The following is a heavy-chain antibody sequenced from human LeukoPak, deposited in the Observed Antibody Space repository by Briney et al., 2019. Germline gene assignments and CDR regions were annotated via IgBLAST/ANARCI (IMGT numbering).Heavy chain of an antibody. CDR3: VGPDSQFDC. V-gene: IGHV3-23*01. D-gene: IGHD3-10*01. Sequence: GGSLRLSCAASGFTFSSYAMNWVRQAPGKELEWVSAISGSGGSTYYADSVKGRFTISRDNSKNTLYLQMNSLRAGDTAVYYCVGPDSQFDCWGQGTLVTVSS. CDR2: ISGSGGST. CDR1: GFTFSSYA. J-gene: IGHJ4*02.